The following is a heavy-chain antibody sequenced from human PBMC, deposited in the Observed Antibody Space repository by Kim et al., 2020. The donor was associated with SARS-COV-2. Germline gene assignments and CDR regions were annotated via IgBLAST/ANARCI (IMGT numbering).Heavy chain of an antibody. J-gene: IGHJ5*02. Sequence: SETLSLTCTVSGGSISSYYWSWIRQPAGKGLEWIGRIYTSGSTNYNPSLKSRVTMSVDTSKNQFSLKLSSVTAADTAVYYCAREGSGPLRFLEWSNWFDPWGQGTLVTVSS. V-gene: IGHV4-4*07. CDR2: IYTSGST. CDR3: AREGSGPLRFLEWSNWFDP. D-gene: IGHD3-3*01. CDR1: GGSISSYY.